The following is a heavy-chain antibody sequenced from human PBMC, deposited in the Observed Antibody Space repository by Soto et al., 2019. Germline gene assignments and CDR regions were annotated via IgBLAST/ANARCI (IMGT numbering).Heavy chain of an antibody. CDR2: ISNGGDNR. Sequence: PGGSLRLSCAASGFTFSTYRMHWVRQAPGKGLEWVAVISNGGDNRYYADSVKGRFTISRDNSKNKMYLQMNSLKTEDTAVYYCARDPHNRVWYEWVSMTSSIDFDYWGLGTLVTVSS. CDR1: GFTFSTYR. D-gene: IGHD6-19*01. V-gene: IGHV3-30-3*01. J-gene: IGHJ4*02. CDR3: ARDPHNRVWYEWVSMTSSIDFDY.